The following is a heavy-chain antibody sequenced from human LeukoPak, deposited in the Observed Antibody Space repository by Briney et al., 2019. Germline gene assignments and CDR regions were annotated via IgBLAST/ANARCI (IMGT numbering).Heavy chain of an antibody. V-gene: IGHV4-4*07. D-gene: IGHD3-22*01. CDR2: IYTSGST. J-gene: IGHJ2*01. CDR1: GGSISSYY. Sequence: SETLSLTCTVSGGSISSYYWSWIRQPAGKGLEWIGRIYTSGSTSYNPSLKSRVTISVDKSKNQFSLKLSSVTAADTAVYYCARDPNYDSSGYYWYFDLWGRGTLVTVSS. CDR3: ARDPNYDSSGYYWYFDL.